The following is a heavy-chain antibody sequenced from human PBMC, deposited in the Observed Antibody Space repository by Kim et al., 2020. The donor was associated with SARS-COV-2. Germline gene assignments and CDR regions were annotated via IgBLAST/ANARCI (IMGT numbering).Heavy chain of an antibody. CDR3: AREAFGELFRSYYYYY. J-gene: IGHJ6*01. CDR1: GFTFSSYA. D-gene: IGHD3-10*01. V-gene: IGHV3-30*04. Sequence: GGSLRLSCAASGFTFSSYAMHWVRQAPGKGLEWVAVISYDGSNKYYADSVKGRFTISRDNSKNTLYLQMNSLRAEDTAVYYCAREAFGELFRSYYYYY. CDR2: ISYDGSNK.